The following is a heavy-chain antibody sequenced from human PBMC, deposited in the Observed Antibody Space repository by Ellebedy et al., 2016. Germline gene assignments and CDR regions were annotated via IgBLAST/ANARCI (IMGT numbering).Heavy chain of an antibody. Sequence: GGSLRLXXAASGFTFRTNVMHWVRQAPGKGLEWVALTSSDGSDYKYVDSVKGRFTISRDNPKNTLYLQMDSLRIEDTAVYYCAKGGWFGELHRVDDWGQGTQVTVSS. J-gene: IGHJ4*02. CDR2: TSSDGSDY. D-gene: IGHD3-10*01. CDR3: AKGGWFGELHRVDD. CDR1: GFTFRTNV. V-gene: IGHV3-30*18.